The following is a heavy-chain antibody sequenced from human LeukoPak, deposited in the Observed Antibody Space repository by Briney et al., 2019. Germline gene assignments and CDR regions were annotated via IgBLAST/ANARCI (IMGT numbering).Heavy chain of an antibody. CDR1: GGTFRSYA. J-gene: IGHJ6*03. V-gene: IGHV1-69*13. CDR3: ARNLMVGSYYYYYMDV. Sequence: SVKVSCKASGGTFRSYAISWVRQAPGQGLEWMGGIIPIFGTANYAQKFQGRVTITADESTSTAYMELSSLRSEDTAVYYCARNLMVGSYYYYYMDVWGKGTTVTVSS. CDR2: IIPIFGTA. D-gene: IGHD2-8*01.